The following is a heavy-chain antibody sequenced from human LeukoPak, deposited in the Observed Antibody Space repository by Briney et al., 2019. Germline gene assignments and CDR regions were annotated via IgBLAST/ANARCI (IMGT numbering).Heavy chain of an antibody. CDR2: ISSSSSTI. Sequence: GGSLRLSCAASGFTFSSYSMNWVRQAPGKGLEWVSYISSSSSTIYYADSVKGRFTISRDNAKNSLYLQMNSLRAEDTAVYYCARNPGKWQLVFFDYWGQGTLVTVSS. CDR1: GFTFSSYS. CDR3: ARNPGKWQLVFFDY. D-gene: IGHD6-13*01. J-gene: IGHJ4*02. V-gene: IGHV3-48*01.